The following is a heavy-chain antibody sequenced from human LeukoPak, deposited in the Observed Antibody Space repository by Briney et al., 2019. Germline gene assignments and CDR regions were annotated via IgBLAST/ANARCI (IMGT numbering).Heavy chain of an antibody. CDR3: ARGVGKYYYDSTHDTTPPIW. Sequence: TGGSLRLSCAASGFTFSSYSMNWVRQAPGKGLEWVSSISSSSSYIYYADLVKGRFTISRDNAKNSLYLQMNSLRAEDTAVYYCARGVGKYYYDSTHDTTPPIWWGQGTLVTDSS. D-gene: IGHD3-22*01. CDR2: ISSSSSYI. V-gene: IGHV3-21*01. J-gene: IGHJ1*01. CDR1: GFTFSSYS.